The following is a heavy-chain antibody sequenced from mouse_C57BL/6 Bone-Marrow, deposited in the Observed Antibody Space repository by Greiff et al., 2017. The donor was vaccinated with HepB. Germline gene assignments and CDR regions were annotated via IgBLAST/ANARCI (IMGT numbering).Heavy chain of an antibody. Sequence: QVQLQQSGAELVKPGASVKLSCKASGYTFTSYWMHWVKQRPGRGLEWIGRIDPNSGGTKYNEKFKSKATLTVDKPSSTAYMQLSSLTSEDSAVYYCARDEWLLRPYAMDYWGQGTSVTVSS. V-gene: IGHV1-72*01. CDR3: ARDEWLLRPYAMDY. J-gene: IGHJ4*01. CDR1: GYTFTSYW. D-gene: IGHD2-3*01. CDR2: IDPNSGGT.